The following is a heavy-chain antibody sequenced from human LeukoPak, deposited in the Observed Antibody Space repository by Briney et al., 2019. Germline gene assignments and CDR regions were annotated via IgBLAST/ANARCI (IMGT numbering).Heavy chain of an antibody. V-gene: IGHV4-59*08. D-gene: IGHD2-8*01. CDR2: ICYSGST. Sequence: SETLSLTCTVSGGSINSYCWSWIRQPPGKGLEWIGYICYSGSTDYNPSLKSRVTMSVDTSKNQFSLKLSSVTAADTAVYYCARHGVGYVFDPWGQGTLVTVSS. CDR1: GGSINSYC. J-gene: IGHJ5*02. CDR3: ARHGVGYVFDP.